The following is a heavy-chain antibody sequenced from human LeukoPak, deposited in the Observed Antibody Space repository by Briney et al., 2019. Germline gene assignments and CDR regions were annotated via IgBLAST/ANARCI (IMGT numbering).Heavy chain of an antibody. J-gene: IGHJ4*02. Sequence: GGSLRLSCAASGFTFGSYGMYWVRQAPGKGLEWVALISYDGINKYYADSVKGRFTISRDNSKNTLYLQINSLRAEDTAVYFCAKDRLGGPYFFHYWGQGTRVTVSS. D-gene: IGHD3-16*01. CDR3: AKDRLGGPYFFHY. CDR1: GFTFGSYG. V-gene: IGHV3-30*18. CDR2: ISYDGINK.